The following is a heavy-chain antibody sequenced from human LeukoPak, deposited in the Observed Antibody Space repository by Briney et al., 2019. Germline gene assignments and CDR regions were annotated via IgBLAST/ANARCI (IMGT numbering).Heavy chain of an antibody. CDR1: GYTFTGYY. V-gene: IGHV1-2*02. D-gene: IGHD6-6*01. J-gene: IGHJ4*02. CDR2: INPNSGGT. Sequence: ASVKVSCKASGYTFTGYYMHWVRQAPGQGLEWMGWINPNSGGTNYAQKFQGRVTMTRDTSISTAYMELSRLRSDDTAVYYCARAWVYSSSCSLDYWGQGTLVTVSS. CDR3: ARAWVYSSSCSLDY.